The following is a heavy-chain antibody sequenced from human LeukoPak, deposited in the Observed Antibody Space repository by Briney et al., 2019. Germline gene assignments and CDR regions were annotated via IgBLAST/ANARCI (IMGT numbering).Heavy chain of an antibody. CDR2: ISWDGGST. CDR1: GFTFDDYA. J-gene: IGHJ4*02. Sequence: GGSLRLSCAASGFTFDDYAMHWVRQAPGKGLEWVSLISWDGGSTYYADSVKGRFTISRDNSKNPLYLQMNSLRAEDTALYYCAKDSGSGYGVGGGYFDYWGQGTLVTVSS. D-gene: IGHD5-12*01. V-gene: IGHV3-43D*03. CDR3: AKDSGSGYGVGGGYFDY.